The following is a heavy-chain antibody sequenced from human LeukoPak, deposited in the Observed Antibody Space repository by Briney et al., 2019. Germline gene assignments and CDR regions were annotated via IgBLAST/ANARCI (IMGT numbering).Heavy chain of an antibody. CDR1: GFTFSSYW. CDR3: ARDYGDYPYYYMDV. CDR2: INSDGSST. V-gene: IGHV3-74*01. D-gene: IGHD4-17*01. Sequence: PGGSLRLSCAASGFTFSSYWMHWVRQAPGKGLVWVSRINSDGSSTSYADSVKGRFTISRDNAKNTLYLQMNSLRAEDTAVYYCARDYGDYPYYYMDVWGKGTTVTISS. J-gene: IGHJ6*03.